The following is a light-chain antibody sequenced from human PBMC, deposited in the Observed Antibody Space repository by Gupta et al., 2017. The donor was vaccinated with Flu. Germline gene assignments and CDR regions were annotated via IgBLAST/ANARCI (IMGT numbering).Light chain of an antibody. V-gene: IGKV3-15*01. J-gene: IGKJ1*01. CDR1: QSVSSN. CDR2: GAS. CDR3: QQYNNWPRT. Sequence: IVMTQSPATLSVSPGERATLACRASQSVSSNLAWYQQKPGQAPRLLIYGASTRDTGIPARFSGSGSGTDFTLTISSLQSEDFAVYYCQQYNNWPRTFGQGTKVEIK.